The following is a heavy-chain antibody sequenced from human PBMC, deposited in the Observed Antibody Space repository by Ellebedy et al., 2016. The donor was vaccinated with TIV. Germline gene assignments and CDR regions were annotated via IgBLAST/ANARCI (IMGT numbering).Heavy chain of an antibody. CDR2: TNQDGSDK. J-gene: IGHJ3*02. CDR3: ARDMGWGNERINDAFDI. Sequence: GGSLRLSCTASGFTFSSYWMSWVRQAPGKGLEWVANTNQDGSDKYYVDSVKGRFTIARDNAKNSLYLQMNSLRAEDTSIYYCARDMGWGNERINDAFDIWGQGTMVTVSS. V-gene: IGHV3-7*01. D-gene: IGHD7-27*01. CDR1: GFTFSSYW.